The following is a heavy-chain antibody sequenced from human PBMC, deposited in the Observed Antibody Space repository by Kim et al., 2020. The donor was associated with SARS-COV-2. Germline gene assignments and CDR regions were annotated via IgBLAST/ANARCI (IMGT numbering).Heavy chain of an antibody. CDR1: GFTFDVYA. CDR3: AKAGTLLQGYCISPRCHGEDY. D-gene: IGHD2-2*01. V-gene: IGHV3-9*01. Sequence: GGSLRLSCTASGFTFDVYAMHWVRQAPGKGLEWVSGISRNGDNIDYADSVKGRFSISRDNAKKSLYLQMSGLRPEDTAFYYCAKAGTLLQGYCISPRCHGEDYWGQGTLVTGSS. J-gene: IGHJ4*02. CDR2: ISRNGDNI.